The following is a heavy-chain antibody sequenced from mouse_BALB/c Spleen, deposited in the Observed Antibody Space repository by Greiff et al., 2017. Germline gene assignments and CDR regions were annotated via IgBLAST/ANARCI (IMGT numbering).Heavy chain of an antibody. V-gene: IGHV5-6-5*01. CDR2: ISSGGST. CDR3: ARWLPHAMDY. CDR1: GFTFSSYA. Sequence: EVKLMESGGGLVKPGGSLKLSCAASGFTFSSYAMSWVRQTPEKRLEWVASISSGGSTYYPDSVKGRFTISRDNARNILYLQMSSLRSEDTAMYYCARWLPHAMDYWGQGTSVTVSS. D-gene: IGHD2-2*01. J-gene: IGHJ4*01.